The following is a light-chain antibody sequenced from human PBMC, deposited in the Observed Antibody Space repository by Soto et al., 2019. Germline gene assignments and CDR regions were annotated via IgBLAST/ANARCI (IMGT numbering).Light chain of an antibody. V-gene: IGKV1-39*01. CDR3: QQLNDYPVT. J-gene: IGKJ1*01. Sequence: DIQMTQSPSSLSASVGDRVTITCRASQSISSYLNWYQQKPGKAPKLLIYAASSLQSGVPSRFSGSGSGTDFTLSISSLQPEDFATYYCQQLNDYPVTFGQGTKV. CDR2: AAS. CDR1: QSISSY.